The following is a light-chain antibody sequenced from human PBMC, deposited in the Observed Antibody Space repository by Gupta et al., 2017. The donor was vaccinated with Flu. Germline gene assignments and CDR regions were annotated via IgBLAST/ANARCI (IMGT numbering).Light chain of an antibody. CDR3: QQRTNWLRT. CDR1: RSVGTS. J-gene: IGKJ1*01. CDR2: DAS. Sequence: PATLSLSPGEKATLSCRASRSVGTSLAWYQQRPGQAPRLLIYDASNRATGIPARFSGGGSGTDFTLTISRLEAEDFVVYYCQQRTNWLRTFGQGTKVEI. V-gene: IGKV3-11*01.